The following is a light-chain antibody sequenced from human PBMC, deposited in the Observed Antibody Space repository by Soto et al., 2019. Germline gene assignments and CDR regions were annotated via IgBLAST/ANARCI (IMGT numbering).Light chain of an antibody. J-gene: IGLJ1*01. CDR3: TSYAGSNNFFYV. V-gene: IGLV2-8*01. Sequence: QSVLTQPPSASGSPGQSVTISCTGTSSDVGGYNYVSRYQQHPGKAPKLMIYEVSKRPSGVPDRLSGSKSGNTASLTVSGLQAEDEADYYCTSYAGSNNFFYVFGTGTKVTVL. CDR1: SSDVGGYNY. CDR2: EVS.